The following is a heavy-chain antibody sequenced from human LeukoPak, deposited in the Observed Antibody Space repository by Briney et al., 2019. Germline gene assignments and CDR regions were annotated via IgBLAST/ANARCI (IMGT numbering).Heavy chain of an antibody. V-gene: IGHV3-23*01. Sequence: GGSLRLSCAVSGFTFSSYAMNWVRQAPGKGLEWVSGISGSGLNTYYADSVKGRLTISRDISKNTLYLQMISLRAEDTAVYYCARDREMATLDPWGQGTLVTVSS. CDR3: ARDREMATLDP. D-gene: IGHD5-24*01. J-gene: IGHJ5*02. CDR1: GFTFSSYA. CDR2: ISGSGLNT.